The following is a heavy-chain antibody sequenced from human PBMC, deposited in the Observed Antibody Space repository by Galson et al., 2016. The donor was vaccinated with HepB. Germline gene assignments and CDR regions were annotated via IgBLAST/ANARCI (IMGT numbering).Heavy chain of an antibody. CDR2: IWHDGGIQ. Sequence: SLRLSCAASGFTFRTYGMHWVRQAPGQGLEWLAVIWHDGGIQYYAESVKGRFTISRDNSKNTLYLQMNSLRAEDTALYYCASQSPPGWLDALDIWGHGTVVTVSS. CDR3: ASQSPPGWLDALDI. D-gene: IGHD5-12*01. V-gene: IGHV3-33*03. J-gene: IGHJ3*02. CDR1: GFTFRTYG.